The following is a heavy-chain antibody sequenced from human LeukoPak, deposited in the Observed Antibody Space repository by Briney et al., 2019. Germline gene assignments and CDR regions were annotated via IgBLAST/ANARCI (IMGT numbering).Heavy chain of an antibody. V-gene: IGHV3-7*01. J-gene: IGHJ4*02. Sequence: SGGSLRLSCAASGFTFSSYWMSWVRQAPGKGLEWVANIKQDGSEKYYVGSVKGRFTISRDNAKNSLYLQMNSLRAEDTAVYYCARASYDYVWGVYYFDYWGQGTLVTVSS. CDR3: ARASYDYVWGVYYFDY. D-gene: IGHD3-16*01. CDR2: IKQDGSEK. CDR1: GFTFSSYW.